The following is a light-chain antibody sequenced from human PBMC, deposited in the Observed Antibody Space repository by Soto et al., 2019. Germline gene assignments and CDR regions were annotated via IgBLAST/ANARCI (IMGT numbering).Light chain of an antibody. J-gene: IGKJ5*01. V-gene: IGKV3-15*01. CDR3: QQANSLPPT. CDR2: GAS. Sequence: EIVMTQSPATLSVSPGERATLSCRASQSVSSKLAWYQQKPGQAPRLLIYGASTRATGIPARFSGSGSGTDFTLTISSLQPEDFATYYCQQANSLPPTFGQGTRLEIK. CDR1: QSVSSK.